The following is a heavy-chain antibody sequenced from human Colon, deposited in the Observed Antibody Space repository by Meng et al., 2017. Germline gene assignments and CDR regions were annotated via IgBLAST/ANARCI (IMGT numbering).Heavy chain of an antibody. CDR2: TSHSGST. J-gene: IGHJ4*02. CDR1: GGSISRSDW. V-gene: IGHV4-4*02. CDR3: ASSDYYRSDY. Sequence: VQLQESGPVPGKPLETLSLTCAVSGGSISRSDWWSWVRQPPGKGLEWIGETSHSGSTNYSPSLKSRVTISLDKSKNQLSLKLNSVTAADTAVYYCASSDYYRSDYWGQGTLVTVSS. D-gene: IGHD3-22*01.